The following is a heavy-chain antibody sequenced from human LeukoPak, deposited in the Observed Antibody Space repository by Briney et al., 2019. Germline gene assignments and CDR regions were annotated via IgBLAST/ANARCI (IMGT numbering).Heavy chain of an antibody. CDR3: AHRPGYQHLYDY. J-gene: IGHJ4*02. CDR2: IYWNDDK. Sequence: ESGPTLVKPTQTLTLTCTFSGFSFSTSGVGVGWIRQPPGKALEWLALIYWNDDKRYSPSLKSRLTITKDTSRNQVVLTMTNMDPVDTATYYCAHRPGYQHLYDYWGQGTLVTVSS. D-gene: IGHD2-2*01. CDR1: GFSFSTSGVG. V-gene: IGHV2-5*01.